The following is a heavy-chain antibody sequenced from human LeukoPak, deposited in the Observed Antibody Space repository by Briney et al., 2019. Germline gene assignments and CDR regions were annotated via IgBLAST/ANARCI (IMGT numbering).Heavy chain of an antibody. D-gene: IGHD2-21*02. CDR3: ARDDSFMSTAIGGY. V-gene: IGHV3-30*04. CDR2: VSFDGSHK. J-gene: IGHJ4*02. CDR1: GFTFSSYA. Sequence: GGSLGLSCAASGFTFSSYAMHWVRQAPGKGLEWVAVVSFDGSHKYYADSVKGRFTISRDNSKNTIYLKMNSLGTEDTAVYYCARDDSFMSTAIGGYWGQGTLVTVSS.